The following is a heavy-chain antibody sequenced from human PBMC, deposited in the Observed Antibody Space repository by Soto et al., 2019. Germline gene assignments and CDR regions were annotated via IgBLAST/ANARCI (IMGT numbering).Heavy chain of an antibody. J-gene: IGHJ2*01. D-gene: IGHD5-12*01. Sequence: EVQLLESGGGLVQPGGSLRLSCAGSGFTFSSYGMSWVRQAPGKGLEWVSGISDSGGITYYADSVKGRFTISRDNAKNTLYLQMNSRRAEDTAVYYCAKRASVYGSWYFDLWGRCTPVTVSS. V-gene: IGHV3-23*01. CDR3: AKRASVYGSWYFDL. CDR2: ISDSGGIT. CDR1: GFTFSSYG.